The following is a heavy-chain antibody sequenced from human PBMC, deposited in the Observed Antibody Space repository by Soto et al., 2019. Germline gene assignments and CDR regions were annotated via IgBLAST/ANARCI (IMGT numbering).Heavy chain of an antibody. Sequence: QVQLVQSGAEVQMPGSSVKVSCKTSGGMFITSGFSWVRQAPGQGLEWMGGILPFLGTTKHAQKFQGRVTITADKATNTAYMELNNQKFEDTATYYGARETAHRDATRIPLVSENFDYWRKGPLLTVS. D-gene: IGHD2-15*01. J-gene: IGHJ4*02. CDR3: ARETAHRDATRIPLVSENFDY. CDR1: GGMFITSG. V-gene: IGHV1-69*06. CDR2: ILPFLGTT.